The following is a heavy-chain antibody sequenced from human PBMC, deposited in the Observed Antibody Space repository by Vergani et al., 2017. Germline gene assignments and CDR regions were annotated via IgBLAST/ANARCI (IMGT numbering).Heavy chain of an antibody. CDR2: IYYSGST. J-gene: IGHJ5*02. CDR1: GASIRSSNHY. V-gene: IGHV4-39*01. Sequence: QLQLQESGPGLVKPSATLSLTCSVSGASIRSSNHYWGWIRQPPGKGLEWIASIYYSGSTYYNPSLKSRVTISVDTVQNQFSLKLSSVTAADTAVYFCARHSTVEWLVKLGWIDPWGQGILFTVSS. D-gene: IGHD6-19*01. CDR3: ARHSTVEWLVKLGWIDP.